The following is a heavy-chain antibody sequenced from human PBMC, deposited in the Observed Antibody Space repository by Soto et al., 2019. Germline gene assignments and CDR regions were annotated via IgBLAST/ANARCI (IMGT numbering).Heavy chain of an antibody. CDR3: ARGSLAFDY. CDR2: IYDTGST. Sequence: QVHLQESGPGLVKPSETLSLTCTVFGGSINNYHWSWIRQPPGKGLEWIGYIYDTGSTNYNPSLKSRVTLSVDTYKHQFSLRLSSVTAVDTAVYYCARGSLAFDYWGQGALVTVSS. J-gene: IGHJ4*02. CDR1: GGSINNYH. V-gene: IGHV4-59*01.